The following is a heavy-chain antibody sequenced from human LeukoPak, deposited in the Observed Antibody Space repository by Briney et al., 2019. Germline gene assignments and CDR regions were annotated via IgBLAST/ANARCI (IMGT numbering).Heavy chain of an antibody. Sequence: PGGSLRLSCAASGLTFSDYAMSWFRQAPGKGLEWVSGITSGFTPHYADSVKGRFTISIGNSKNMFHLQLNSLRAEDTAVYYCAKDYSDSRVADVFFEYWGQGTLVTVSS. CDR1: GLTFSDYA. CDR3: AKDYSDSRVADVFFEY. CDR2: ITSGFTP. J-gene: IGHJ4*02. D-gene: IGHD2-15*01. V-gene: IGHV3-23*01.